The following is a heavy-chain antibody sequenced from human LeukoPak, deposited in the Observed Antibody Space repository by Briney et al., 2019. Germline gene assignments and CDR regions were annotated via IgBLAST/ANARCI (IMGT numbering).Heavy chain of an antibody. CDR1: GGSFSAYY. J-gene: IGHJ3*02. D-gene: IGHD6-13*01. CDR3: ARPIAGAGMHAFDI. V-gene: IGHV4-34*01. Sequence: SETLSLTCGVYGGSFSAYYWSWIRRPPGKGLEWIGEIYHSGSTNYNPSLKSRVTISVDTSKNQFSLKLSSVTAADTAVYYCARPIAGAGMHAFDIWGQGTMVTVSS. CDR2: IYHSGST.